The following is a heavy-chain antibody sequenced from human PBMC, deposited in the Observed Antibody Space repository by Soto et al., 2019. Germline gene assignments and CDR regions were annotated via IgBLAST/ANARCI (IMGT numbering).Heavy chain of an antibody. D-gene: IGHD3-22*01. CDR3: ARAMYYYDSSGYYPGAFDI. V-gene: IGHV1-69*13. CDR1: GGTFSSYA. J-gene: IGHJ3*02. CDR2: IIPIFGTA. Sequence: SVKVSCKASGGTFSSYAISWVRQAPGQGLEWMGGIIPIFGTANYAQKFQGRVTITADESTSTAYMELSSLRSEDTAVYYCARAMYYYDSSGYYPGAFDIWGQGTMVTVSS.